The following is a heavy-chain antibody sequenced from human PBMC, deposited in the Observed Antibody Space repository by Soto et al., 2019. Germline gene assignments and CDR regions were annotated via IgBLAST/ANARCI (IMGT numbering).Heavy chain of an antibody. V-gene: IGHV2-70*01. Sequence: SGPTLVNPTQTLTLTCTFSGFSLSTSGMCVSWIRQPPGKALEWLALIDWDDDKYYSTSLKTRLTISKDTSKNRVVLTMTNMDPVDTATYYCARISSLYYYYGMDVWGQGTTVTVSS. CDR1: GFSLSTSGMC. CDR3: ARISSLYYYYGMDV. CDR2: IDWDDDK. J-gene: IGHJ6*02. D-gene: IGHD2-15*01.